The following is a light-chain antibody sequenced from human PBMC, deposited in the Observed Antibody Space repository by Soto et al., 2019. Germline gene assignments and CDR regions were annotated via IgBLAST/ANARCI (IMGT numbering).Light chain of an antibody. CDR3: QQCYRSPPT. V-gene: IGKV1-39*01. Sequence: DVQMTQSPSPLSASVGDRVTITCRASQSISNYLNWYQQKPGKAPQLPIYAASSLQSGVPSRFSGSGSGTDFALTISSLQPEDIATYYCQQCYRSPPTFGQGTKLEIK. J-gene: IGKJ2*01. CDR2: AAS. CDR1: QSISNY.